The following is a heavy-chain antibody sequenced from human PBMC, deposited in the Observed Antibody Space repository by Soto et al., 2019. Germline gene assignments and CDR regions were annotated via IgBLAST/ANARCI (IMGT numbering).Heavy chain of an antibody. CDR2: ISGSGGST. J-gene: IGHJ4*02. CDR1: GFTFSSYA. Sequence: GGSLRLCCAASGFTFSSYAMSWVRQAPGKGLEWVSAISGSGGSTYYADSVKGRFTISRDNSKNTLYLQMNSLRAEDTAVYYCAKDLREYDPLHQIDYWGQGTLVTVSS. V-gene: IGHV3-23*01. CDR3: AKDLREYDPLHQIDY. D-gene: IGHD1-1*01.